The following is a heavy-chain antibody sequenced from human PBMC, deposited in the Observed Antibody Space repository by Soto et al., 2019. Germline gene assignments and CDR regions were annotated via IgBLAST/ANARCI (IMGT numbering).Heavy chain of an antibody. D-gene: IGHD3-10*01. J-gene: IGHJ5*02. V-gene: IGHV3-15*01. CDR1: GFTFSSFG. CDR3: TTRITMGIDP. Sequence: VQLVESGGGVVQPGRSLRLSCAGSGFTFSSFGMHWVRQAPGKGLEWVGRIKSKTDGGTTDYAAPVKGRFTISRDDSKNTLYLQMNSLKTEDTAVYYCTTRITMGIDPWGQGTLVTVSS. CDR2: IKSKTDGGTT.